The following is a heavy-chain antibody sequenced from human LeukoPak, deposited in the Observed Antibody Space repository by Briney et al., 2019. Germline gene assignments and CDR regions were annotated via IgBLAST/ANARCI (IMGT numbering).Heavy chain of an antibody. CDR1: GFTFSSYA. D-gene: IGHD3-10*01. J-gene: IGHJ4*02. Sequence: GGSLRLSCAASGFTFSSYAMSWVRQAPGKGLEWVSAISGSGGSTYYADSVKGRFTISRDNSKNTLYLQMNSLRAEDTAVYYCAKDPKYYYGSGSSGYWGQGTLVTVSS. CDR2: ISGSGGST. CDR3: AKDPKYYYGSGSSGY. V-gene: IGHV3-23*01.